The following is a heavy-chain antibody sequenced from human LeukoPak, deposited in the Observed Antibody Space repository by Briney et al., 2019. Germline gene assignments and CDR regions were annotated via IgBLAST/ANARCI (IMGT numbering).Heavy chain of an antibody. CDR1: GGSIGQYY. J-gene: IGHJ6*04. Sequence: SDTLSLTCTVSGGSIGQYYWSCIRQPPGKGLEWVGVIYSRGNASNNPSLRSRVTMSVDTSKNQFSRNLNSVTAAVTAVYFCARHAGPKFVTASWDVWGKGTTVIVSS. D-gene: IGHD3-16*01. V-gene: IGHV4-59*08. CDR3: ARHAGPKFVTASWDV. CDR2: IYSRGNA.